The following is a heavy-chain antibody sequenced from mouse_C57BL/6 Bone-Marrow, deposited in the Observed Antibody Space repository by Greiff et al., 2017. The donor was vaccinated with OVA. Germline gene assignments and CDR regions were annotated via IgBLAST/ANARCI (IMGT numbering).Heavy chain of an antibody. D-gene: IGHD1-1*01. CDR3: TGGKKRGYYFDY. J-gene: IGHJ2*01. Sequence: EVMLVESGGGLVQPGGSMKLSCVASGFTFSNYWMNWVRQSPEKGLEWVAQIRLKSDNYATHYAESVKGRFTISRDDSKSSVYLQMNNLRAEDTGIYYCTGGKKRGYYFDYWGQGTTLTVSS. CDR2: IRLKSDNYAT. CDR1: GFTFSNYW. V-gene: IGHV6-3*01.